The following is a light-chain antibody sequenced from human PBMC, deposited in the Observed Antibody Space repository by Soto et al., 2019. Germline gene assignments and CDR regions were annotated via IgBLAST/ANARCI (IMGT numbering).Light chain of an antibody. J-gene: IGKJ5*01. V-gene: IGKV3-15*01. Sequence: EIVITQSPATLSVSPGERATLSCRASQSVSSNLAWYQQKPGQAPRLLIYGASTRATGIPARFSGSGSGTEFTLTISSLQSEDFAVYYCQQYNNLPPITFGQGTRLEIK. CDR1: QSVSSN. CDR3: QQYNNLPPIT. CDR2: GAS.